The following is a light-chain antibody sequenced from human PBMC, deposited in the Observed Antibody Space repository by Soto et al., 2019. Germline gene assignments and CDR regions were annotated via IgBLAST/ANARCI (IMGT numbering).Light chain of an antibody. CDR2: GAS. Sequence: EIVMTQSPATLSGSPGERATLSCRASQSVSSNLAWYQQKTGQAPRLLIYGASTRANGIPARVSGSGSGTEFTLTVSSLQSEDSAVYYCQQYNNWPRTFGQGTKVDIK. V-gene: IGKV3-15*01. J-gene: IGKJ1*01. CDR3: QQYNNWPRT. CDR1: QSVSSN.